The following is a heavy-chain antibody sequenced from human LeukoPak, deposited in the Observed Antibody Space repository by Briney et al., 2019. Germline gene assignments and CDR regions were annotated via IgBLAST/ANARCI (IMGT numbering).Heavy chain of an antibody. CDR2: ISGSGGST. CDR3: AKGAYYYDSSGYYTFDY. V-gene: IGHV3-23*01. Sequence: GGSLRLSCAASGFTFSSYAMSWVRQAPGKGLEWDSAISGSGGSTYYADSVKGRFTISRDNSKNTLYLQMNSLRAEDTAVYYCAKGAYYYDSSGYYTFDYWGQGTLVTVSS. D-gene: IGHD3-22*01. CDR1: GFTFSSYA. J-gene: IGHJ4*02.